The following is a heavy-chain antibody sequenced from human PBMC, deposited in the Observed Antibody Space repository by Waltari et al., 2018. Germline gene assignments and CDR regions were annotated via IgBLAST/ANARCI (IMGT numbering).Heavy chain of an antibody. Sequence: QVQLRESGPGLVKPSETVSLTCSVSTGSIFTYYWSWIRQPPGKGLEWIGYVDYTGSTNYIPSLRSRGTISVDTPNNQFSLKVTSVTAADTALYYCSRGMYGTTSYMIDYWGQGPLLTVSS. V-gene: IGHV4-59*01. CDR1: TGSIFTYY. CDR3: SRGMYGTTSYMIDY. CDR2: VDYTGST. D-gene: IGHD2-8*01. J-gene: IGHJ4*02.